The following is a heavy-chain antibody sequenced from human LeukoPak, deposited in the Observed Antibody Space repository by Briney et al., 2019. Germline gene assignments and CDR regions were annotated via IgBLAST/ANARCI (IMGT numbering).Heavy chain of an antibody. Sequence: GGSLRLSCAASGFTFSIYAMSWVRQAPGKGQEWVSSITSSGETTFYADSVKDRFTISRDNSRNTLYLQMSRLRAEDTAIYYCAKDRPNYHESNGHYYRPNGDYWGQGTLVTVSS. CDR2: ITSSGETT. D-gene: IGHD3-22*01. V-gene: IGHV3-23*01. CDR3: AKDRPNYHESNGHYYRPNGDY. J-gene: IGHJ4*02. CDR1: GFTFSIYA.